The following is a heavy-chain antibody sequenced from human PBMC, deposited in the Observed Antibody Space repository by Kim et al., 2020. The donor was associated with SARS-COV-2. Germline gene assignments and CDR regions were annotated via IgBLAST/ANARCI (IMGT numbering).Heavy chain of an antibody. J-gene: IGHJ5*02. CDR3: ARPVAAAGTFNWFDP. Sequence: SETLSLTCTVSGGSISSSSYYWGWIRQPPGKGLEWIGSIYYSGSTYYNPSLKSRVTISVDTSKNQFSLKLSSVTAADTAVYYSARPVAAAGTFNWFDPWGQGTLGTVSS. V-gene: IGHV4-39*01. CDR1: GGSISSSSYY. D-gene: IGHD6-13*01. CDR2: IYYSGST.